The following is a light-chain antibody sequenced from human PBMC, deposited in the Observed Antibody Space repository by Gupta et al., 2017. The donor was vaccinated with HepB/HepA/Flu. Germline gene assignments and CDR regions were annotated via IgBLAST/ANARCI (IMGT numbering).Light chain of an antibody. CDR2: DAS. CDR3: QQYGSIPT. Sequence: DIQMTQSPSSLSASLGDRVTITCQASHDISNYLNWYQQKPGKAPKFLIYDASNLATGVPSRFSGSRSGTNFTLTIRSLRPEDIATYYCQQYGSIPTFGQGTRLEIK. V-gene: IGKV1-33*01. J-gene: IGKJ5*01. CDR1: HDISNY.